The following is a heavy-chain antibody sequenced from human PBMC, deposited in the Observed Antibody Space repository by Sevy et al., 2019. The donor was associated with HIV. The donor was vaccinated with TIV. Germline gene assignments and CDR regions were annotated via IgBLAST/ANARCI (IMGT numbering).Heavy chain of an antibody. Sequence: GGSLRLSCAASGFTFSTYWMSWVRQAPGKGLEWVANIKEDGSEKNYVGSVKGRFTISRDNAKNSLYLQMTSLRAEDTAVYYCARDHNEQDLGWDNWLDPWGQGTLVTVSS. V-gene: IGHV3-7*01. J-gene: IGHJ5*02. CDR3: ARDHNEQDLGWDNWLDP. D-gene: IGHD6-19*01. CDR2: IKEDGSEK. CDR1: GFTFSTYW.